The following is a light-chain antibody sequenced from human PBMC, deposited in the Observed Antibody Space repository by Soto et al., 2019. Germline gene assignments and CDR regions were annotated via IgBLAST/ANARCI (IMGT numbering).Light chain of an antibody. CDR2: GAS. CDR3: QQYSDWPPWT. V-gene: IGKV3-15*01. Sequence: EVVMTQSPATLSVSPGERATLSCRASENINNRLAWYQQTPGQAPRLLIYGASTRATGIPDRFRGSGSGTECTLTIGSLQSEDFAVYYCQQYSDWPPWTFGQGTKVEIK. J-gene: IGKJ1*01. CDR1: ENINNR.